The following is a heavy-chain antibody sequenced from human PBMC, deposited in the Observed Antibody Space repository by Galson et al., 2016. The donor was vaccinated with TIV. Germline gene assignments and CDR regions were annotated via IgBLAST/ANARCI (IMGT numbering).Heavy chain of an antibody. CDR2: VDHSGIT. Sequence: ETLSLTCAVYGESFSDYYWSWIRQPPGKGPEWIGEVDHSGITNFNPSLKTRVTMSVDTSKNQFSLKLTSVTAPDTAVYFCARGRRNSFYASREYFHHWGQGTLVTVAS. CDR3: ARGRRNSFYASREYFHH. D-gene: IGHD1-7*01. CDR1: GESFSDYY. J-gene: IGHJ1*01. V-gene: IGHV4-34*01.